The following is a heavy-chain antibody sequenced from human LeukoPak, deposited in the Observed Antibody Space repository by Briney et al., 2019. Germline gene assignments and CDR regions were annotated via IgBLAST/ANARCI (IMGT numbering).Heavy chain of an antibody. CDR1: GGSISSYY. CDR3: ARSTYYYGSGSYSFDY. V-gene: IGHV4-59*12. D-gene: IGHD3-10*01. CDR2: IYYSGST. Sequence: SETLSLTCTVSGGSISSYYWSWIRQPPGKGLEWIGYIYYSGSTNYNPSLKSRVTISVDTSKNQFSLKLSSVTAADTAVYYCARSTYYYGSGSYSFDYWGQGTLVTVSS. J-gene: IGHJ4*02.